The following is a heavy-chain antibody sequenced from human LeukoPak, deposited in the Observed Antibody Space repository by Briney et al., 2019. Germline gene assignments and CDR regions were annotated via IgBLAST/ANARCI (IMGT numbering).Heavy chain of an antibody. Sequence: GGSLRLSCAASGFTFSSYWMSWVRQAPGKGLEWVANIKQDGSEKYYVDSVKGRFTISRDNAKNSLYLQMNSLRAEDTAGYYCARVRYCSGGSCCSFDYWGQGTLVTVSS. D-gene: IGHD2-15*01. CDR2: IKQDGSEK. J-gene: IGHJ4*02. CDR3: ARVRYCSGGSCCSFDY. V-gene: IGHV3-7*01. CDR1: GFTFSSYW.